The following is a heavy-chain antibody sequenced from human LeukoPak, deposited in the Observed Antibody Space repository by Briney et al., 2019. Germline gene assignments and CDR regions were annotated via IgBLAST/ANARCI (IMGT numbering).Heavy chain of an antibody. CDR1: GFTFSSYS. CDR2: ISSSSSTI. Sequence: PGGSLRLSCAASGFTFSSYSMNWVRQAPGKGLEWVSYISSSSSTIYYADSVKGRFTISRGNAKNSLYLQMNSLRAEDTAVYYCARVKEQWLLKSDFDYWGQGTLVTVSS. J-gene: IGHJ4*02. D-gene: IGHD6-19*01. CDR3: ARVKEQWLLKSDFDY. V-gene: IGHV3-48*04.